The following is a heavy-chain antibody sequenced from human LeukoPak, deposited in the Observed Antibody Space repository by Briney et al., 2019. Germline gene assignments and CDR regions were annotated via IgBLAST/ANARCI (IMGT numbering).Heavy chain of an antibody. J-gene: IGHJ5*02. Sequence: PSETLSLTCTVSGGSISSGSYYWSWIRQPAGKGLEWIGRIYTSGSTSYNPSLKSRVTISVDTSKNQFSLKLSSVTAADTAVYYCARELYYDFWSVQGWFDPWGQGTLVTVSS. D-gene: IGHD3-3*01. CDR1: GGSISSGSYY. V-gene: IGHV4-61*02. CDR2: IYTSGST. CDR3: ARELYYDFWSVQGWFDP.